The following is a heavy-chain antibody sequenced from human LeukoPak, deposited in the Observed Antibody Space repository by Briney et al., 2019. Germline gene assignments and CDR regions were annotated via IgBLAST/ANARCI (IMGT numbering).Heavy chain of an antibody. CDR2: IKQDGSEK. CDR1: GFTFSSYW. V-gene: IGHV3-7*04. J-gene: IGHJ3*02. CDR3: ARALRYYYDSSGYYAFDI. Sequence: GGSLRLSCAASGFTFSSYWMSWVRQAPGKGLEWVANIKQDGSEKYYVDSVKGRFTISRDNAKNSLYLQMNSLRAEDTAVYYCARALRYYYDSSGYYAFDIWGQGTMVTVSS. D-gene: IGHD3-22*01.